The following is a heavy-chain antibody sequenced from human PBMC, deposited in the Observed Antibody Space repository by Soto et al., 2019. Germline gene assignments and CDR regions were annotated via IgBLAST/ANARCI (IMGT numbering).Heavy chain of an antibody. Sequence: QVQLQESGPGLVKPSQTLSLTCIVSGGSINSGDYFWSWSRQHPGKGLELIGSIYYSGRTYYNPSFRSRVTISVDTSTNQLSLKLSSVPAADTDVYYCAAVRVRSAAGNVDSGMDVWGQGTMVTVSS. CDR2: IYYSGRT. CDR3: AAVRVRSAAGNVDSGMDV. CDR1: GGSINSGDYF. V-gene: IGHV4-31*03. D-gene: IGHD6-13*01. J-gene: IGHJ6*02.